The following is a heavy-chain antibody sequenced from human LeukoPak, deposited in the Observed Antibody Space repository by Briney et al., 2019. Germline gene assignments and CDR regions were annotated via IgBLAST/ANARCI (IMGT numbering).Heavy chain of an antibody. V-gene: IGHV3-48*04. CDR3: ARAPSSSNLLVFDY. Sequence: GGSLRLSCAASGLTVSSNSMSWVRQAPGKGLEWVSYISSSGSTIYYADSVKGRFTISRDNAKNSLYLQMNSLRAEDTAVYYCARAPSSSNLLVFDYWGQGTLVTVSS. CDR1: GLTVSSNS. CDR2: ISSSGSTI. D-gene: IGHD6-13*01. J-gene: IGHJ4*02.